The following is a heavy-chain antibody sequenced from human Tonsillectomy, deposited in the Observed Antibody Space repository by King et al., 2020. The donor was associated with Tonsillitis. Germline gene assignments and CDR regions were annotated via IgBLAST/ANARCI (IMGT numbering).Heavy chain of an antibody. D-gene: IGHD3-22*01. CDR2: INSVGSST. Sequence: QLVQSGGGLVQPGGSLRLSCVASGFTFSSYWMHWVRQAPGKGLVWVSRINSVGSSTTYADSVKGRFTISRDNAKNTLYLQMNSLRAEDTAVYYCARNERGYYDSSGSPGGVAFDIWGQGAMVTVSS. CDR1: GFTFSSYW. V-gene: IGHV3-74*02. J-gene: IGHJ3*02. CDR3: ARNERGYYDSSGSPGGVAFDI.